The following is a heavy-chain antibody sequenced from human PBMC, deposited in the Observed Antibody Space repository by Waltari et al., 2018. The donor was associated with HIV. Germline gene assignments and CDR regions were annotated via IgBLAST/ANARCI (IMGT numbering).Heavy chain of an antibody. Sequence: QVQLVQSGAEVKKPGSSVKVSCKASGVTFCSYVLRWVRQAPGQGLEWMGGIIPIFGTANYAQKFQGRVTITADKSTSTAYMELSSLRSEDTAVYYCASTLTTVVTYWYFDLWGRGTLVTVSS. CDR2: IIPIFGTA. CDR1: GVTFCSYV. J-gene: IGHJ2*01. D-gene: IGHD4-17*01. V-gene: IGHV1-69*06. CDR3: ASTLTTVVTYWYFDL.